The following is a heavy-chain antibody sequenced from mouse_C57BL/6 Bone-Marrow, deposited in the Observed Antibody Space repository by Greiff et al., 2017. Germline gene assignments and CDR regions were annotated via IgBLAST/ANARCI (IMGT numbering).Heavy chain of an antibody. Sequence: QVQLQQPGAELVKPGASVKLSCKASGYTFTSYWMYWVKQRPGQGLEWLGMIPPNSGSTNYNEKFTSKASLTVDKSYSTAYMQLSSLTSENSAVYYCARMTWGNYGSTRDYWGQGTNLTVNS. D-gene: IGHD1-1*01. J-gene: IGHJ2*01. CDR1: GYTFTSYW. CDR2: IPPNSGST. V-gene: IGHV1-64*01. CDR3: ARMTWGNYGSTRDY.